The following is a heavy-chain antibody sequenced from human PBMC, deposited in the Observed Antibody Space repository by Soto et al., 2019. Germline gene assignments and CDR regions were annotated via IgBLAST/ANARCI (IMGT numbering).Heavy chain of an antibody. V-gene: IGHV4-39*01. D-gene: IGHD5-12*01. CDR3: ARTRHPGAFPLVATKSNWFDP. CDR1: GGSISSSSYY. CDR2: IYYSGST. J-gene: IGHJ5*02. Sequence: PSETLSLTCTVSGGSISSSSYYWGWNRQPPGKGLEWIGSIYYSGSTYYNPSLKSRVTISVDTSKNQFSLKLSSVTAADTAVYYCARTRHPGAFPLVATKSNWFDPWGQGTLVTVSS.